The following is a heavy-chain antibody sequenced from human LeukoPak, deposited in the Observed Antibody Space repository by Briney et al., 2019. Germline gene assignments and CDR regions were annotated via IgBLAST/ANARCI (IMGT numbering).Heavy chain of an antibody. CDR3: AASRTVAHQFDY. J-gene: IGHJ4*02. Sequence: PSETLSLTCTVSGASISGASYYWTWIRQHPGKGLEYIGYIYNSGNTFYNPSLKSRVAMSADTSKNQFSLNLSSVTAADTAVYYCAASRTVAHQFDYWGQGSLVTVTA. CDR1: GASISGASYY. V-gene: IGHV4-31*03. CDR2: IYNSGNT. D-gene: IGHD6-19*01.